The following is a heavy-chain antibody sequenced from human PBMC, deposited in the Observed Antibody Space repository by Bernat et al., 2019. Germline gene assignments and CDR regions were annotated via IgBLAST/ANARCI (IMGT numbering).Heavy chain of an antibody. CDR3: ARMKPLGRTVDYFQY. CDR1: GFSITSGYS. J-gene: IGHJ4*02. Sequence: QVQLQESGPGLVKPSETLSLSCVVSGFSITSGYSWGWVRQPPGKGLEWIASFYLSESTYYNAALKSRVTIAVDKSKILFSMKMDSVTAAETAIYDCARMKPLGRTVDYFQYWGQGTLVTVSS. CDR2: FYLSEST. V-gene: IGHV4-38-2*01. D-gene: IGHD4-11*01.